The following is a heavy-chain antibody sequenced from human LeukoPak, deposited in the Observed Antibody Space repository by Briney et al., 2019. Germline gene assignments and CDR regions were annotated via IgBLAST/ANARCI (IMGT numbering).Heavy chain of an antibody. CDR3: VKPYYFSSGSLN. Sequence: PGGSLRLSCAASGFTFSSFWMSWVRQAPGKGLEWVATIKQDGREEYYMDSVKGRFIISRDNAQNSLHLQMNSLRAEDTAVYYCVKPYYFSSGSLNWGQGTLVTVSS. J-gene: IGHJ4*02. CDR1: GFTFSSFW. CDR2: IKQDGREE. D-gene: IGHD3-10*01. V-gene: IGHV3-7*01.